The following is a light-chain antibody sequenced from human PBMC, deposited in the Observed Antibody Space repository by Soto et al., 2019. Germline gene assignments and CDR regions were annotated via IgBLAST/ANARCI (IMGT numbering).Light chain of an antibody. Sequence: VVLTQSPATLSVSPGETATFSCRASHNIGNNLAWYQHKPGQAPRLLISYASSGATGIPGRFSGSGSGTEFALTIGSLQSEDSAVYYCQHFYNWPVTFGGGTKVE. CDR3: QHFYNWPVT. CDR2: YAS. CDR1: HNIGNN. V-gene: IGKV3-15*01. J-gene: IGKJ4*01.